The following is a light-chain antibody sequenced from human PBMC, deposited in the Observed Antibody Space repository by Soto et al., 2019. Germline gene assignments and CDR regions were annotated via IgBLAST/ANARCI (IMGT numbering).Light chain of an antibody. V-gene: IGKV3-20*01. CDR3: QQYGSSPPT. J-gene: IGKJ4*01. CDR1: QSVYRNF. Sequence: EIVLTQSPGTLSLSPGERATLSCRASQSVYRNFLAWYQQTPRQAPRLLLNGSSNRATGIPNRFRGSASGTGFSLTIDSLVPEVLAVYFCQQYGSSPPTFGGGTKVAIK. CDR2: GSS.